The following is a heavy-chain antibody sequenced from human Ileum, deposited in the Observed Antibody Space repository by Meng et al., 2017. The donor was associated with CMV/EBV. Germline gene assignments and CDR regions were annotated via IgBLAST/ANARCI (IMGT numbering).Heavy chain of an antibody. D-gene: IGHD3-16*01. J-gene: IGHJ3*02. V-gene: IGHV3-23*01. CDR1: GFSFRDYA. CDR3: AKDGGEIADRIWGADFEI. CDR2: ISGSGRNI. Sequence: GGPLRLSCATFGFSFRDYAASWVRQAPGKGLEWVAAISGSGRNIYYADSVKGRFTISRDNSKNIVFLQMNSLRTEDTALYYCAKDGGEIADRIWGADFEIWGQGTTVTVSS.